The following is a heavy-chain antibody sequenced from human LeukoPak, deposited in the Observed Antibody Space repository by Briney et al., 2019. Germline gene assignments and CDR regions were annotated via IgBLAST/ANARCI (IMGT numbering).Heavy chain of an antibody. J-gene: IGHJ3*02. CDR1: GFTFSSYA. D-gene: IGHD1-26*01. CDR3: AKDWGGAKGGRWVAFDI. CDR2: ISGSGGST. V-gene: IGHV3-23*01. Sequence: PGGSLRLSCAASGFTFSSYAMSWVRQAPGKGLEWVSAISGSGGSTYYADSVKGRFTISRDNSKNTLYLQMNSLRAEDTAVYYCAKDWGGAKGGRWVAFDIWGQGTMVTVSS.